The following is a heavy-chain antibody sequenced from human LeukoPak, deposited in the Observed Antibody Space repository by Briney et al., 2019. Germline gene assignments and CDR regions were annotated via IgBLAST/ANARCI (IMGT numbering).Heavy chain of an antibody. CDR2: INHSGST. CDR1: GGSISSYY. D-gene: IGHD6-6*01. CDR3: ARGRAARPARFDY. Sequence: SETLSLTCTVSGGSISSYYWSWIRQPPGKGLEWIGEINHSGSTNYNPSLKSRVTISVDTSKNQFSLKLSSVTAADTAVYYCARGRAARPARFDYWGQGTLVTVSS. V-gene: IGHV4-34*01. J-gene: IGHJ4*02.